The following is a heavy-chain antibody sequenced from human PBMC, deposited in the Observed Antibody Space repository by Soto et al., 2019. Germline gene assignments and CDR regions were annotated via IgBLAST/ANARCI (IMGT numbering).Heavy chain of an antibody. CDR1: GFSLSTSGVG. D-gene: IGHD3-16*01. CDR3: AHKGDGCRGFKY. J-gene: IGHJ4*02. Sequence: QITLKESGPTLVKPTQTLTLTCTLSGFSLSTSGVGVGWIRQPPGKALEWLALIYWDDDKRYSPFLKSRLTITKDTSKNQVVLTLTNMDPVDTATYYCAHKGDGCRGFKYWGQGTLVTVSS. CDR2: IYWDDDK. V-gene: IGHV2-5*02.